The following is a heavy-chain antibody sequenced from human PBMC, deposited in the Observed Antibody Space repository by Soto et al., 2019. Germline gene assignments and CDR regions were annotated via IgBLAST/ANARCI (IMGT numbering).Heavy chain of an antibody. CDR2: MNPNSGNT. V-gene: IGHV1-8*01. Sequence: GASVKVSCKASGYTFTSYDINWVRQATGQGLEWMGWMNPNSGNTGYAQKFQGRVTMTRNTSISTAYMELSSLRSEDTAVYYCATKYYYDPYYYYGMDVWGQGTTVTVSS. CDR1: GYTFTSYD. CDR3: ATKYYYDPYYYYGMDV. J-gene: IGHJ6*02. D-gene: IGHD3-22*01.